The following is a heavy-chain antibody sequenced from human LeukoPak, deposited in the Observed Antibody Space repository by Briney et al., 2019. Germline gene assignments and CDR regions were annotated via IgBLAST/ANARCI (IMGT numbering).Heavy chain of an antibody. CDR2: SAYDGSRA. Sequence: GGSLRLSCAGPGFTFGGYGMHWFRQTPGKGLEWVAVSAYDGSRAFYADSVKGRFTISRDNSKNTMSVQMDDLRAEDTAVYYCTRYNNDHFDYWGQGTLVTVSS. V-gene: IGHV3-33*01. J-gene: IGHJ4*02. CDR1: GFTFGGYG. CDR3: TRYNNDHFDY. D-gene: IGHD1-14*01.